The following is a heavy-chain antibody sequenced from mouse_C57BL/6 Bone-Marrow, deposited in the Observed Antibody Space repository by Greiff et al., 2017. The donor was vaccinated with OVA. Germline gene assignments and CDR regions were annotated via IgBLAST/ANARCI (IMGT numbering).Heavy chain of an antibody. V-gene: IGHV14-2*01. Sequence: VQLQQSGAELVKPGASVKLSCTASGFNIKDYYMHWVKQRTEQGLEWIGRIDPEDGETKYDPKLQGKATITADTSSNTAYLQLSSLTSEDTAVYYCARWPYGRDFDYWGQGTTLTVSS. J-gene: IGHJ2*01. CDR3: ARWPYGRDFDY. CDR2: IDPEDGET. D-gene: IGHD1-1*01. CDR1: GFNIKDYY.